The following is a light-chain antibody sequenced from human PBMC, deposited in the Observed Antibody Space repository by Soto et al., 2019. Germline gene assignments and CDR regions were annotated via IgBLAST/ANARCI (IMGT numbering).Light chain of an antibody. CDR2: SNS. CDR1: SSNIGSNT. J-gene: IGLJ3*02. CDR3: ATWDDSLSGPV. Sequence: QSVLTQPPSASETPGQRVTISCSGSSSNIGSNTVSWYQQLPGTAPKLLLYSNSQRPSGVPDRFSGSKSGTSASLAISGLQSGDEADYYCATWDDSLSGPVFGGGTKLTVL. V-gene: IGLV1-44*01.